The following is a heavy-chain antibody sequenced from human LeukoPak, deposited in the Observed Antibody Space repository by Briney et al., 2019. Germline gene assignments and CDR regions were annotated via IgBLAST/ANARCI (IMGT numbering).Heavy chain of an antibody. J-gene: IGHJ4*02. CDR1: GGTFSSYA. CDR2: IIPIFGTA. Sequence: SVKVSCKASGGTFSSYAISWVRQAPGQGLEWMGGIIPIFGTANYAQKFQGRVTITADESTSTAYMELSSLRSEDTAVYYCARGDFGGDYERRSVDYWGQGTLVTVSS. V-gene: IGHV1-69*13. D-gene: IGHD2-21*02. CDR3: ARGDFGGDYERRSVDY.